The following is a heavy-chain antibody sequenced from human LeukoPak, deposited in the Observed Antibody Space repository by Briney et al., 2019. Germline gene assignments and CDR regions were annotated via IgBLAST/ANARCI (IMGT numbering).Heavy chain of an antibody. CDR3: ARGSGTYFRTYFDP. J-gene: IGHJ5*02. V-gene: IGHV4-38-2*02. CDR2: IYHSGST. D-gene: IGHD3-10*01. Sequence: PSETLSLTCTVSGYSISSGVYWGWIRQPPGRGLEWIGSIYHSGSTSYNPSLKSRVTISVDTSKNQFSLKLSSLTAADTAIYYCARGSGTYFRTYFDPWGQGTLVTVSS. CDR1: GYSISSGVY.